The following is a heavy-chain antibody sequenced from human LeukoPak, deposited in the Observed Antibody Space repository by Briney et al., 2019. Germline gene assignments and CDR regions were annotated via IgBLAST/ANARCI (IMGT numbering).Heavy chain of an antibody. Sequence: SETLSLTCSVAGGSMSIYYWSWIRQPPGKGLEWIGYIYYSGSTNYNPSLESRVTISVDTSNNQFSLKLSSVTAADTAVYYCARGSIRYFDYWGQGTLVNVSS. J-gene: IGHJ4*02. V-gene: IGHV4-59*08. CDR2: IYYSGST. CDR1: GGSMSIYY. CDR3: ARGSIRYFDY.